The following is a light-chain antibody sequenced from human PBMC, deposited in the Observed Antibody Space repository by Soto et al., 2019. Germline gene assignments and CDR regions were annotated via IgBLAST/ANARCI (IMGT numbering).Light chain of an antibody. V-gene: IGKV3-20*01. CDR3: QQYGSSPPWT. Sequence: EIVLSQSPGTLSLFTGEGAALSCLASQSVSNNYLAWYRQKPGQAPRLLIYGASNRATGIPDRFSGSGSGTDFTLTISRLEPEDFAVYYCQQYGSSPPWTFGQVTRLEIK. CDR1: QSVSNNY. J-gene: IGKJ5*01. CDR2: GAS.